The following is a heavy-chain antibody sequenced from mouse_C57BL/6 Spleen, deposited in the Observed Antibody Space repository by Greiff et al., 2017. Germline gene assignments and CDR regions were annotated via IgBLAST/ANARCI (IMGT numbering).Heavy chain of an antibody. Sequence: EVHLVESGGDLVKPGGSLKLSCAASGFTFRSYGMSWVRQTPGKRLEWVATISSGGSYTYYTVSVKGRFTISMDNAKNTLYMQMSSLKSEDTAMYYCARRGDGAWFAYWGQGTLVTVSA. CDR1: GFTFRSYG. CDR3: ARRGDGAWFAY. CDR2: ISSGGSYT. V-gene: IGHV5-6*01. J-gene: IGHJ3*01.